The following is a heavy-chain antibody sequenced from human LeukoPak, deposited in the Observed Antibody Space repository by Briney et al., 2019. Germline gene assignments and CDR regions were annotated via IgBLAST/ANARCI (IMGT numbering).Heavy chain of an antibody. CDR3: ARGRNDAFDI. Sequence: ASVKVSCKASGYTFTSYGISWVRQAPGQGLEWMGWMNPNSGNTGYAQKFQGRVTMTRNTSISTAYMELSSLRSEDTAVYYCARGRNDAFDIWGQGTMVTVSS. CDR2: MNPNSGNT. CDR1: GYTFTSYG. V-gene: IGHV1-8*02. J-gene: IGHJ3*02.